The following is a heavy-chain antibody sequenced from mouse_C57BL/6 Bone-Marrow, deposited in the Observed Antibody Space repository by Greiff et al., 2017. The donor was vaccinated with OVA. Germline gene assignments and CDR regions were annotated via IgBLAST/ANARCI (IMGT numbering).Heavy chain of an antibody. CDR1: GFSLTSYG. V-gene: IGHV2-2*01. Sequence: QVHVKQSGPGLVQPSQSLSITCTVSGFSLTSYGVHWVRQSPGKGLEWLGVIWSGGSTDYNAAFISRLSISKDNSKSQVFFKMNSLQADDTAIYYCASIYYYGSSYLWYAMDYWGQGTSVTVSS. CDR3: ASIYYYGSSYLWYAMDY. J-gene: IGHJ4*01. CDR2: IWSGGST. D-gene: IGHD1-1*01.